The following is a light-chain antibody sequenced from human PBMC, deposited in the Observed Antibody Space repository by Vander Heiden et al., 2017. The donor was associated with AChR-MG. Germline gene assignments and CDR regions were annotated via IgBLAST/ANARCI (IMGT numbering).Light chain of an antibody. V-gene: IGKV3-15*01. J-gene: IGKJ1*01. CDR3: QQYKKWPPVT. Sequence: EIVMTQSPATLSVSPGARATLSCRASQSVSSNLAWYQQKPGQAPRLLIYGASTRATGIPARFSGSGSGTEFTLTISSRQSEDFAVYYCQQYKKWPPVTFGQGTKVEIK. CDR2: GAS. CDR1: QSVSSN.